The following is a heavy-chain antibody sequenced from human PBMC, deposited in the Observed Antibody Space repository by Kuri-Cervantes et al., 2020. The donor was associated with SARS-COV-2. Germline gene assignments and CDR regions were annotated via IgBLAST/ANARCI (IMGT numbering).Heavy chain of an antibody. CDR3: AKDRRGYSSSADDAFDI. J-gene: IGHJ3*02. Sequence: SLKISCAASGFTFSSYSMNWVRQAPGKGLEWVSGISWNSGSIGYADSVKGRFTISRDNAKNSLYLQMNSLRAEDTALYYCAKDRRGYSSSADDAFDIWGQGTMVTVSS. CDR1: GFTFSSYS. D-gene: IGHD6-6*01. CDR2: ISWNSGSI. V-gene: IGHV3-9*01.